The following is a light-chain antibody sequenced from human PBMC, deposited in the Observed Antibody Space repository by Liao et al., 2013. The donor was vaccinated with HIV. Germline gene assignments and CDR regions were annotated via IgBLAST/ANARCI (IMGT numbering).Light chain of an antibody. V-gene: IGLV3-21*01. J-gene: IGLJ1*01. Sequence: SYELTQPPSVSVSPGQTASVTCSGDKLGNKFTSWYQQKPGQAPVLVIYYDSDRPSGIPERFSGSNSENTATLTISRVEAGDEADYFCQVSDGTSDHVYVFGTGTKVTVL. CDR1: KLGNKF. CDR2: YDS. CDR3: QVSDGTSDHVYV.